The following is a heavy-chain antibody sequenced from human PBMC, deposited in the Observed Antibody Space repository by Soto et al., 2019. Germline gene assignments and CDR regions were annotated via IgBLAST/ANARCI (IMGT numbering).Heavy chain of an antibody. CDR2: IKQDGSEK. CDR1: GFTFSSYW. CDR3: ARDAGELLWFGEPFDY. D-gene: IGHD3-10*01. Sequence: EVQLVESGGGLVQPGGSLRLSCAASGFTFSSYWMSWVRQAPGKGLEWVANIKQDGSEKYYVDSVKGRFTISRDNAKNSLYLQMNSLRAEDTAVYYCARDAGELLWFGEPFDYWGQGTLVTVSS. V-gene: IGHV3-7*03. J-gene: IGHJ4*02.